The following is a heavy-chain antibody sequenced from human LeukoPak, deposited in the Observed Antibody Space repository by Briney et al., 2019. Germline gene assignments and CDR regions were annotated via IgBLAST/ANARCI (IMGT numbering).Heavy chain of an antibody. CDR1: GYTFTSYG. J-gene: IGHJ4*02. V-gene: IGHV1-18*01. CDR2: ISAYNGNT. Sequence: RVASVKVSCKASGYTFTSYGISWVRQAPGQGLEWMGWISAYNGNTNYAQKLQGRVTMTEDTSTDTAYMELSSLRSEDTAVYYCATHITMVRGVIITTRVPFDYWGQGTLVTVSS. CDR3: ATHITMVRGVIITTRVPFDY. D-gene: IGHD3-10*01.